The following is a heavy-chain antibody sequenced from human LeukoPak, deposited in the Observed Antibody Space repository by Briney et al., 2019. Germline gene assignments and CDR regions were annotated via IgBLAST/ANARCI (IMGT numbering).Heavy chain of an antibody. CDR1: GGTFSSYA. CDR2: IIPIFGTA. D-gene: IGHD1-7*01. V-gene: IGHV1-69*13. CDR3: ARSNWNYDLPGYYFDY. Sequence: SVKVSCKASGGTFSSYAISWVRQAPGQGLEWMGGIIPIFGTANYAQKFQGRVTITADESTSTAYMELSSLRSEDTAVYYCARSNWNYDLPGYYFDYWGQGTLVTVSS. J-gene: IGHJ4*02.